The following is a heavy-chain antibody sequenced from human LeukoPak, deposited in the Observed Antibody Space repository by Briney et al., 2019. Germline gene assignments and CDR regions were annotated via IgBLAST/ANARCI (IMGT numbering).Heavy chain of an antibody. D-gene: IGHD4-17*01. V-gene: IGHV4-59*08. CDR3: ARYTYGDYGIRYYYMDV. CDR1: GGSISSYY. CDR2: IYYSGST. J-gene: IGHJ6*03. Sequence: SETLSLTCTVSGGSISSYYWSWIRQPPGKGLEWIGYIYYSGSTNYNPSLKSRVTISVDTSKNQFSLKLSSVTAADTAVYYCARYTYGDYGIRYYYMDVWGKGTTVTVSS.